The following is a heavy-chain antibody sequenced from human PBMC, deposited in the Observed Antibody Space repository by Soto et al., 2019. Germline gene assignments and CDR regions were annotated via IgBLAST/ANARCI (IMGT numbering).Heavy chain of an antibody. D-gene: IGHD3-10*01. Sequence: EVQLVESGGGLVQPGGSLRLSCAASGFTFDDYAIHWVRQIPGKGLEWVSGISWNGDATGYADSVKGRFTISRDNATNSLYLQMDSLKSEDTAMYYCANLPLYGSAFVCWGQGTLVTVSS. CDR3: ANLPLYGSAFVC. J-gene: IGHJ4*02. V-gene: IGHV3-9*01. CDR2: ISWNGDAT. CDR1: GFTFDDYA.